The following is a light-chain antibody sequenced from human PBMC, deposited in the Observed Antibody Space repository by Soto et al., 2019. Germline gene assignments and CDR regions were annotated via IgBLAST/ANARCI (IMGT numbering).Light chain of an antibody. CDR3: QQYNSYPG. J-gene: IGKJ1*01. CDR2: KAS. CDR1: QSISSW. V-gene: IGKV1-5*03. Sequence: DIQMTQSPSTLSASVGDRVTITCRASQSISSWLAWYQQKPVKAPKLLIYKASSLESGVPSRFSGSGSGTEFTLTISSLQPDDFATYYCQQYNSYPGFGQGTKVEIK.